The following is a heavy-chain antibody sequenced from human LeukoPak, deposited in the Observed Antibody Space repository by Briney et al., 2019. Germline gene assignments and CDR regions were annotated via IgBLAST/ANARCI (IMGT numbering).Heavy chain of an antibody. CDR3: ARRGDYYERGYYFDY. J-gene: IGHJ4*02. D-gene: IGHD3-22*01. CDR1: GFAFSSYS. Sequence: GGSLRLSCAASGFAFSSYSINWVRQAPGKGLEWVSSISSSSSYIYYADSVRGRFTISRGNAKNSLYLQMNSLRAEDTAVYYCARRGDYYERGYYFDYWGQGTLVTVSS. V-gene: IGHV3-21*03. CDR2: ISSSSSYI.